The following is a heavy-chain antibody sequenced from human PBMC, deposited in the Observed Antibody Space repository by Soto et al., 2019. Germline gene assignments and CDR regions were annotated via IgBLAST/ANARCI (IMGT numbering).Heavy chain of an antibody. V-gene: IGHV4-4*02. CDR1: GAPIRGNNW. J-gene: IGHJ4*02. Sequence: QVQLQESGPGRVKPSGTLSLTCVVSGAPIRGNNWWSWVRQAPGKGLEWIGEISHSGNTNYNPSFRTRLSISVDKSKSQVALTLTSVTAAETAVYYCARLTYTTVWSRHFDVWGQGTLVSVS. CDR2: ISHSGNT. D-gene: IGHD3-9*01. CDR3: ARLTYTTVWSRHFDV.